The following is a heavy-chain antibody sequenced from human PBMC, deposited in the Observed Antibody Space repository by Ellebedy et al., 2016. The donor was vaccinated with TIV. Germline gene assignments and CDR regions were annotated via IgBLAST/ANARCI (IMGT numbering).Heavy chain of an antibody. V-gene: IGHV3-30-3*01. J-gene: IGHJ4*02. D-gene: IGHD2-21*02. CDR2: ISYDGSNK. CDR1: GFTFSSYA. CDR3: ARDLGRHCGGDCYTFDY. Sequence: GESLKISXAASGFTFSSYAMHWVRQAPGKGLEWVAVISYDGSNKYYADSVKGRFTISRDNSKNTLYLQMNSLRAEDTAVYYCARDLGRHCGGDCYTFDYWGQGTLVTVSS.